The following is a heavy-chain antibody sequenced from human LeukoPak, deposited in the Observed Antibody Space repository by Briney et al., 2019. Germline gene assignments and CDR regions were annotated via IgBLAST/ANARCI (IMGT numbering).Heavy chain of an antibody. V-gene: IGHV4-59*01. J-gene: IGHJ4*02. CDR2: IYYSRST. Sequence: SETLSLTCTVSGGSISSYYWSWIRQPPGKGLEWIGYIYYSRSTNYNPSLKSRVTISVDTSKNQFSLKLSSVTAADTAVYYCARDSGSGYYLDYWGQGTLVTVSS. CDR3: ARDSGSGYYLDY. D-gene: IGHD3-22*01. CDR1: GGSISSYY.